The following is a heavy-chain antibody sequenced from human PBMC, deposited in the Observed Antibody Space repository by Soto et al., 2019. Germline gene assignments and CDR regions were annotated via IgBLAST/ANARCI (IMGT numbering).Heavy chain of an antibody. Sequence: QVQLVQSGAEVKKPGSSVKVSCKASGGTFSSYAISWVRQAPGQGLEWMGGIIPIFGTANYAQKFQGRVTITADESTSTAYMELSSLRSEDTAVYYCARVSTIFGVCHYYGMDVWGQGTTVTVSS. D-gene: IGHD3-3*01. V-gene: IGHV1-69*12. CDR3: ARVSTIFGVCHYYGMDV. J-gene: IGHJ6*02. CDR2: IIPIFGTA. CDR1: GGTFSSYA.